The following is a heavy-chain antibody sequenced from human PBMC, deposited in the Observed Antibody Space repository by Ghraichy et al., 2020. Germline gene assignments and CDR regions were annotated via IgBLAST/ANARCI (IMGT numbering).Heavy chain of an antibody. D-gene: IGHD3-3*01. Sequence: GGSLRLSCAASGFTFSSYGMHWVRQAPGKGLEWVAVIWYDGSNKYYADSVKGRFTISRDNSKNTLYLQMNSLRAEDTAVYYCARGAPLGFLEWSGRYGMDVWGQGTTVTVSS. J-gene: IGHJ6*02. V-gene: IGHV3-33*01. CDR2: IWYDGSNK. CDR1: GFTFSSYG. CDR3: ARGAPLGFLEWSGRYGMDV.